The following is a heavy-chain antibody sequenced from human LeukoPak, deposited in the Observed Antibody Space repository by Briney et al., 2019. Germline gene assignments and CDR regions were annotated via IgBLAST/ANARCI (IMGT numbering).Heavy chain of an antibody. V-gene: IGHV4-39*07. CDR2: IYYSGST. Sequence: SETLSLTCTVSGGSISSSSYYWGWIRQPPGKGLEWIGSIYYSGSTYYNPSLKSRVTISVDTSKNQFSLKLTSVTAADTAVYYCARVFPGTILEYYYYMDVWGKGTTVTVSS. D-gene: IGHD3-3*01. CDR1: GGSISSSSYY. CDR3: ARVFPGTILEYYYYMDV. J-gene: IGHJ6*03.